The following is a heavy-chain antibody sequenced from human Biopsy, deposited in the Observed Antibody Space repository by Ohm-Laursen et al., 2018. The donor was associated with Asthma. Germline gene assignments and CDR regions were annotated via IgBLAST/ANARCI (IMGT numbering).Heavy chain of an antibody. J-gene: IGHJ4*02. Sequence: GASVKVSCKISGYSLTDLSMHWVRQAPGQGLEWMGGHDHEEGGTVNARRFRGRVTMTEDTSTDTAYMELSSPSSDDTAVYYRASDFPKDYVRYNFQFWGQGTLVTVSS. V-gene: IGHV1-24*01. D-gene: IGHD4-17*01. CDR1: GYSLTDLS. CDR3: ASDFPKDYVRYNFQF. CDR2: HDHEEGGT.